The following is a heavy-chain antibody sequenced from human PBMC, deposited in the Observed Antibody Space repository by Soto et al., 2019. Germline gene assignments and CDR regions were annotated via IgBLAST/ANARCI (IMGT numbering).Heavy chain of an antibody. D-gene: IGHD4-17*01. CDR2: IKEDGSEK. V-gene: IGHV3-7*01. Sequence: EVQLVESGGGLVQPGGSLRLSCAVSGFTFSRYWMNWVRQAPGKGLEWVANIKEDGSEKFYVYSVKGRFTISRDNATNSVSLETTSLRAEATAVYYCARNMGDNGADGDYWAEGALVTSSS. CDR1: GFTFSRYW. J-gene: IGHJ4*02. CDR3: ARNMGDNGADGDY.